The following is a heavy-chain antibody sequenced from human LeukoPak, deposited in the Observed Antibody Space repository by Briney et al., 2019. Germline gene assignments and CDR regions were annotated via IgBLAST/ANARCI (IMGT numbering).Heavy chain of an antibody. J-gene: IGHJ4*02. V-gene: IGHV4-39*07. Sequence: PSETLSLTCTVSGGSISSSSYYWGWIRQPPGKGLEWIGSIYYSGSTYYNPSLKSRVTISVDTSKNQFSLKLSSVTAADTAVYYCARAEDLGLHDRFDYWGQGTLVTVSS. CDR2: IYYSGST. D-gene: IGHD2-15*01. CDR3: ARAEDLGLHDRFDY. CDR1: GGSISSSSYY.